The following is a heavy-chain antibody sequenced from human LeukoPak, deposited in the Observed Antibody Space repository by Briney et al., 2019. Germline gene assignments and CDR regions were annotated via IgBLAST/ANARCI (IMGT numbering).Heavy chain of an antibody. CDR2: IYYSEST. CDR3: ARSAGVNYFDY. Sequence: SQTLSLTCTVFGGSISSGNYYWNWIRQHPGKGIEWIGYIYYSESTYSNPSLKSRVTISIDTSKNRFSLKLSSVTVADTAVYFCARSAGVNYFDYWGQGTLVTVSS. J-gene: IGHJ4*02. V-gene: IGHV4-31*03. D-gene: IGHD7-27*01. CDR1: GGSISSGNYY.